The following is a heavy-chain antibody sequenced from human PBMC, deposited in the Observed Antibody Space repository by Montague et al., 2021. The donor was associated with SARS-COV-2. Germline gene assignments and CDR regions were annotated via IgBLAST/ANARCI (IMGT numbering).Heavy chain of an antibody. CDR3: ARVSAARDYGVWGGYVYLGGMDI. Sequence: SLRLSCAASGFTFSSYAMHWVRQAPGKGLEWVAVISYDGSNKYYADSVKGRFTISRDNSKNTLYLQMNSLRAEDTAVYYCARVSAARDYGVWGGYVYLGGMDIWGQGTTVTVSS. CDR1: GFTFSSYA. J-gene: IGHJ6*02. D-gene: IGHD3-3*01. CDR2: ISYDGSNK. V-gene: IGHV3-30-3*01.